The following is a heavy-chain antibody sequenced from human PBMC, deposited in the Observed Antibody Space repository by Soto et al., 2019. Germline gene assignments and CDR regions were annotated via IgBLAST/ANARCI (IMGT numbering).Heavy chain of an antibody. D-gene: IGHD3-22*01. CDR3: ARGVYYYDSSGYRGNWFDP. CDR1: GFTFSSYA. J-gene: IGHJ5*02. V-gene: IGHV3-30-3*01. Sequence: PGGSLRLSCAASGFTFSSYAMHWVRQAPGKGLEWVAVISYDGSNKYYADSVKGRFTISRDNSKNTLYLQMNSLRAEDTAVYYCARGVYYYDSSGYRGNWFDPWGQGTLVTVSS. CDR2: ISYDGSNK.